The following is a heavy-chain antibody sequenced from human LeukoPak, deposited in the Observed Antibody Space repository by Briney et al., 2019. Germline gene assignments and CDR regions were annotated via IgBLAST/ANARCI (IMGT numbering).Heavy chain of an antibody. Sequence: GGSLRLSCAAPGFTFSNYAMSWVRQAPGKGLEWVSLISGSGGHTYYGDSVKGRFTISRDNSKSTLYLQMNSLRAEDTAVYYCAKGGVATMRDGYNYYYYYMEVWGRGTTVTVSS. V-gene: IGHV3-23*01. CDR2: ISGSGGHT. D-gene: IGHD5-24*01. J-gene: IGHJ6*03. CDR3: AKGGVATMRDGYNYYYYYMEV. CDR1: GFTFSNYA.